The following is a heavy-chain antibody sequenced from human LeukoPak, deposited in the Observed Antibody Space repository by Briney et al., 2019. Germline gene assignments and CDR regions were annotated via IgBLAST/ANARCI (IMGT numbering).Heavy chain of an antibody. CDR3: AREMAYYDILTGSGGGNAFDI. Sequence: ASVKVSCKASGYTLTGYYMHWVRQATGQGLEWMGWINPNSGGTNYAQKFQGWVTMTRDTSISTAYMELSRLRSDDTAVYYCAREMAYYDILTGSGGGNAFDIWGQGTMFTVSS. D-gene: IGHD3-9*01. CDR1: GYTLTGYY. J-gene: IGHJ3*02. V-gene: IGHV1-2*04. CDR2: INPNSGGT.